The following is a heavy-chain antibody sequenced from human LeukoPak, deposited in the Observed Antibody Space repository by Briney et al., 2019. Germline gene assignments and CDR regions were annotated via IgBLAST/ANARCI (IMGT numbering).Heavy chain of an antibody. V-gene: IGHV6-1*01. J-gene: IGHJ6*02. CDR1: GDSVSSNSAA. CDR2: TYYRSKWYN. CDR3: ARVGADQLPPYYYYGMDV. D-gene: IGHD2-2*01. Sequence: SQTLSLTCAISGDSVSSNSAAWTWIRQSPSRGLEWLGRTYYRSKWYNDYAVSAKSRITINPDTSKNQFSLQLNSVTPEDTAVYYCARVGADQLPPYYYYGMDVWGQGTTVTVSS.